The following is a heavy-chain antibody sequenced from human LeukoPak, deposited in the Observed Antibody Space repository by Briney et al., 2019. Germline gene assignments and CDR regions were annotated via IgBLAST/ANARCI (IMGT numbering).Heavy chain of an antibody. CDR3: AKGVVEVIPTAVDGELYFYYYGMDV. J-gene: IGHJ6*02. D-gene: IGHD2-2*01. V-gene: IGHV3-43*02. CDR1: EFTFEDYA. CDR2: VSGDGYTT. Sequence: GGSLRLSCVASEFTFEDYAMSWVRQVPGKGLEWVSLVSGDGYTTYYADSVKGRFTISRDNSKNSLYLQMNSLRAEDTALYYCAKGVVEVIPTAVDGELYFYYYGMDVWGQGTTVIVSS.